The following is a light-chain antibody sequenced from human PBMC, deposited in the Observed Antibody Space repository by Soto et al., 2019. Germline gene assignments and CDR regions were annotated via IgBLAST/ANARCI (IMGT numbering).Light chain of an antibody. J-gene: IGKJ1*01. CDR1: QSLLYSFNNKNY. CDR2: WAS. CDR3: QQYYSIPPWT. Sequence: DIVMTQSPDSLAVSLGERATINCKSSQSLLYSFNNKNYLAWYQQKPGQPPKLLIYWASTRESGVPDRFSGSGSGTYFTLTISSLQAEDVAVYYCQQYYSIPPWTFGQGTKVEIK. V-gene: IGKV4-1*01.